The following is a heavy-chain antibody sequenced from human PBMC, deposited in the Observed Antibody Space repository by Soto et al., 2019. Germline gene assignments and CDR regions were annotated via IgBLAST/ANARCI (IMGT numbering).Heavy chain of an antibody. Sequence: EVQLLESGGGLVRPGGSLRLSCAASGFTFSSYAMSWVRQAPGKGLEWVSAISGSGGSTYYADSVKGRFTISRDNSKNTLYLQMNSLRAEDTAVYYCAKDLYYGSGTLDYWGQGTLVTVSS. CDR2: ISGSGGST. CDR1: GFTFSSYA. J-gene: IGHJ4*02. D-gene: IGHD3-10*01. CDR3: AKDLYYGSGTLDY. V-gene: IGHV3-23*01.